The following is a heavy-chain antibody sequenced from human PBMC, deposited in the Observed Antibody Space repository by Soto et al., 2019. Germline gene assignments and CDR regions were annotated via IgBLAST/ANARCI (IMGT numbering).Heavy chain of an antibody. CDR1: GYTFSRYG. V-gene: IGHV1-18*01. Sequence: QVQLVQSGAEVREPGASVKVSCKTSGYTFSRYGITWVRQAPGQGLEWMGWINGNTGHTIYAMNLEDSITISTDTSTSTAYMELRILKSDDAAVYYCARARKWEPLPYWGQGSLVTVSS. D-gene: IGHD1-26*01. CDR3: ARARKWEPLPY. CDR2: INGNTGHT. J-gene: IGHJ4*02.